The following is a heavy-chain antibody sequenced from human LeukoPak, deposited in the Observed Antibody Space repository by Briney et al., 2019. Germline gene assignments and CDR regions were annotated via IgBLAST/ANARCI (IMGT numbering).Heavy chain of an antibody. J-gene: IGHJ4*02. Sequence: GGSLRLSCAASGFTFSSYGMHWVRQAPGKGLEWVAFIRYDGSDKYYADSVKGRFTISRDNAKNSLYLQMNSLRAEDTAVCYCARRSSGYYAWVFDYWGQGTLVTVSS. D-gene: IGHD3-22*01. CDR2: IRYDGSDK. V-gene: IGHV3-30*02. CDR1: GFTFSSYG. CDR3: ARRSSGYYAWVFDY.